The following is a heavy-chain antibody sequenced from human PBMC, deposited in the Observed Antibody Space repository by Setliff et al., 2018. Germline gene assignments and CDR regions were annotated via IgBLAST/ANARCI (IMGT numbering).Heavy chain of an antibody. D-gene: IGHD2-8*01. Sequence: GASVKVSCKTSDYILTSYGLSWVRQAPGQGLDWMGWISTYNGHTNYAQKLQGRVTMTTDTSTRTAYMELRSLRSDDTAVYYCSRLVRYCTKTTCQRASGGEFWGQGTLVTVSS. CDR1: DYILTSYG. J-gene: IGHJ4*02. V-gene: IGHV1-18*01. CDR3: SRLVRYCTKTTCQRASGGEF. CDR2: ISTYNGHT.